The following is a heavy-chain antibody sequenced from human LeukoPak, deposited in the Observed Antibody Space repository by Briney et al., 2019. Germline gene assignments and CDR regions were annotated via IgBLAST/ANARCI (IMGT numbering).Heavy chain of an antibody. V-gene: IGHV3-21*01. Sequence: PGGSLRLSCAASGFTFSSYSMSWVRQAPGKGLEWVSSISSSSSYTYYADSVKGRLTISRDNAKNSLYLRMNSLRAEDTALYYCARGRYNWKGEGENWFDPWGQGTLVTVSS. D-gene: IGHD1-20*01. J-gene: IGHJ5*02. CDR2: ISSSSSYT. CDR1: GFTFSSYS. CDR3: ARGRYNWKGEGENWFDP.